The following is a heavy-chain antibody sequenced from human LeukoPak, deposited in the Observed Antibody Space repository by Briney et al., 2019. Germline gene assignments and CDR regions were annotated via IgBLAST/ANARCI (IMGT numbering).Heavy chain of an antibody. V-gene: IGHV4-39*02. Sequence: SETLSLTCTVSGGSISSSSYYWGWIRQPPGKGLEWIGRIYYSGSTYYNPSLKSRVTISVDTSKNQFSLKLSSVTAADTAVYYCARDDYGFLRVIDYWGQGTLVTVSS. CDR3: ARDDYGFLRVIDY. J-gene: IGHJ4*02. CDR1: GGSISSSSYY. D-gene: IGHD4-17*01. CDR2: IYYSGST.